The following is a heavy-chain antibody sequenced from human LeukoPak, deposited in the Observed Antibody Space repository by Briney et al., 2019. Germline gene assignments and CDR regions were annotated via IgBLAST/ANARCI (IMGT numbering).Heavy chain of an antibody. CDR1: GGSISSGGYY. CDR2: IYYSGST. J-gene: IGHJ3*02. V-gene: IGHV4-31*03. D-gene: IGHD4-17*01. Sequence: SQTLSLTCTVSGGSISSGGYYWSWIRQHPGKGLEWIGYIYYSGSTYYNPSLKSRVTMSVDTSKNQFSLKLSSVTAADTAVYYCARRHPTDAFDIWGQGTMVTVSS. CDR3: ARRHPTDAFDI.